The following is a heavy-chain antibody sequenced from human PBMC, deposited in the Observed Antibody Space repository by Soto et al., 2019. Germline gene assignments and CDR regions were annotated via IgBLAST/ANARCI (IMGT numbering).Heavy chain of an antibody. V-gene: IGHV1-69*13. D-gene: IGHD5-18*01. CDR2: IIPIFGTA. CDR1: GGTFSSYA. CDR3: ASSDTHLDTAMVTSEMYFDY. Sequence: SVKVSCKASGGTFSSYAISWVRQAPGQGLEWMGGIIPIFGTANYAQKFQGRVTITADESTSTAYMELSSLRSEDTAVYYCASSDTHLDTAMVTSEMYFDYWGQGTLVTVSS. J-gene: IGHJ4*02.